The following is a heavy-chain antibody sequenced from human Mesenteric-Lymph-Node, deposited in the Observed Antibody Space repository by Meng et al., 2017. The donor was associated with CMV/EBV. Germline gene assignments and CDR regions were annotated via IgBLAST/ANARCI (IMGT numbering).Heavy chain of an antibody. J-gene: IGHJ3*02. Sequence: ASVKVSCKASGYTFTSYGISWVRQAPGQGLEWMGWISAYNGNTNYAQKLQGRVTMTTDTSTSTAYMELRSLRSDDTAVYYCARGECSGWYCPDAFDIWGQGTMVTVSS. D-gene: IGHD6-19*01. CDR3: ARGECSGWYCPDAFDI. V-gene: IGHV1-18*01. CDR2: ISAYNGNT. CDR1: GYTFTSYG.